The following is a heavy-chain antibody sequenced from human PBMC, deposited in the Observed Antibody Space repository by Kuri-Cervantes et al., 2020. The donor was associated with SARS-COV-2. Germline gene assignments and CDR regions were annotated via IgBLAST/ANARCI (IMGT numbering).Heavy chain of an antibody. D-gene: IGHD7-27*01. V-gene: IGHV3-21*01. CDR2: IDSSSYYI. Sequence: GGSRRLSVAASGFTFSGYSMNWIRQAPGKGLEWVASIDSSSYYIYHADSVKGRLTISRDNAKTSLYLQMNSLKPEDTAVYYCAREEGGELGEAFDYWGQGALVTVSS. J-gene: IGHJ4*02. CDR3: AREEGGELGEAFDY. CDR1: GFTFSGYS.